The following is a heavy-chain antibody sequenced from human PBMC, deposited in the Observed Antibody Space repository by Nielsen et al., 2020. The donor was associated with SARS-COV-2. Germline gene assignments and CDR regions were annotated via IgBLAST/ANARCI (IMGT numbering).Heavy chain of an antibody. Sequence: GSLKISCAASGFTFSSYGMHWVRQAPGKGLEWVAVISYDGSNKYYADSVKGRFTISRDNSKNTLYLQMNSLRAEDTAVYYCATFRDAFDIWGQGTMVTVSS. CDR2: ISYDGSNK. CDR3: ATFRDAFDI. J-gene: IGHJ3*02. V-gene: IGHV3-30*03. D-gene: IGHD2/OR15-2a*01. CDR1: GFTFSSYG.